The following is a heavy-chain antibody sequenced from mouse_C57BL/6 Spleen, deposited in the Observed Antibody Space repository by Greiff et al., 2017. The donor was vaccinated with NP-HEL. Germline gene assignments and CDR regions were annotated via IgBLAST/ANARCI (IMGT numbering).Heavy chain of an antibody. V-gene: IGHV3-6*01. J-gene: IGHJ1*03. CDR1: GYSISSGYY. CDR2: ISYDGSN. D-gene: IGHD1-1*01. CDR3: ARGFRDGSSPYWYFDV. Sequence: DVKLQESGPGLVKPSQSLSLTCSVTGYSISSGYYWNWIRQFPGNKLEWMGYISYDGSNNYNPSLKNRISITRDTSKNQFFLKLNSVTTEDTATYYCARGFRDGSSPYWYFDVWGTGTTVTVSS.